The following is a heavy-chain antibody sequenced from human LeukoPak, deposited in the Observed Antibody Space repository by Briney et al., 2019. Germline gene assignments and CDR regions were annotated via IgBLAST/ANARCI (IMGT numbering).Heavy chain of an antibody. V-gene: IGHV4-59*08. CDR1: GGSISSYY. D-gene: IGHD3-3*01. J-gene: IGHJ6*02. CDR3: ARHLSPSSYDFWSGNSYGMDV. Sequence: SETLSLTCTVSGGSISSYYWSWIRQPPGKGLEWIGYIYYSGSTNYNPSLKSRVTISVDTSKNQFSLKLSSVTAADMAVYYCARHLSPSSYDFWSGNSYGMDVWGQGTTVTVSS. CDR2: IYYSGST.